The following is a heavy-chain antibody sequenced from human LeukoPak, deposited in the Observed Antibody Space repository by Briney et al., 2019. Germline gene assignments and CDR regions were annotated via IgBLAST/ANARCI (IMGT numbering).Heavy chain of an antibody. CDR3: AKDYDYDSSFFDY. J-gene: IGHJ4*02. D-gene: IGHD3-22*01. V-gene: IGHV3-30*18. Sequence: WGSLRLSCAASGFTVSSNYMGWVRQAPGKGLEWVAVISYDGSNKYYADSVKGRFTISRDNSKNTLYLQMNSLRAEDTAVYYCAKDYDYDSSFFDYWGQGTLVTVSS. CDR1: GFTVSSNY. CDR2: ISYDGSNK.